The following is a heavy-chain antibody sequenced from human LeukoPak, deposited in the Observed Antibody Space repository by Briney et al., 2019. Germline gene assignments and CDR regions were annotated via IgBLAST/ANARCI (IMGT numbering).Heavy chain of an antibody. CDR1: GGSISSYY. D-gene: IGHD4-17*01. J-gene: IGHJ5*02. V-gene: IGHV4-4*07. Sequence: SETLSLTCTVSGGSISSYYWSWIRQPPGKGLEWIGRIYTSGSTNYNPSLKSRVTMSVDTSKNQFSLKLSSVTAAYTAVYYCARENGDYKMGWFDTWGQGTLVTVSS. CDR3: ARENGDYKMGWFDT. CDR2: IYTSGST.